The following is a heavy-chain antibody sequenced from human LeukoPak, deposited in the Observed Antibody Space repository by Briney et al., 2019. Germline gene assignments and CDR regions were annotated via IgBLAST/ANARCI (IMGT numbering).Heavy chain of an antibody. V-gene: IGHV4-38-2*02. CDR1: GSSITTTYS. CDR2: GSGST. Sequence: PSETLSLTCTVSGSSITTTYSWGWIRQPPGKGLEWIGSGSGSTYYNPTLKSRVTISLDTSKNQFSLKLSSVTAADTAVYYCARDKRRLDAFDIWRQGTVVAVSS. D-gene: IGHD3/OR15-3a*01. J-gene: IGHJ3*02. CDR3: ARDKRRLDAFDI.